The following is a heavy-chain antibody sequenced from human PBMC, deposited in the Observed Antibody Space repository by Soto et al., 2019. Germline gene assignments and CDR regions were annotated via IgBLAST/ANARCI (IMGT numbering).Heavy chain of an antibody. Sequence: QVQLVQSGAEVKKPGSSVKVSCKASGGTFSSYAISWVRQAPGQGLEWMGGIIPIFGTANYARKFQGRVTIAADESTSTASMELSSLRSEDTAVYYCASAGYSSSWYGGWFDPWGQGTLVTVSS. D-gene: IGHD6-13*01. CDR1: GGTFSSYA. CDR2: IIPIFGTA. J-gene: IGHJ5*02. V-gene: IGHV1-69*01. CDR3: ASAGYSSSWYGGWFDP.